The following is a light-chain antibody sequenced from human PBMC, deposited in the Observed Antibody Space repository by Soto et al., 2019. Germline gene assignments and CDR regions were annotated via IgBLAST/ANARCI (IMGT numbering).Light chain of an antibody. Sequence: QSALTQPPSASGSPGQSVTISCTGTSSDVGGYYYVSWYQQHPGKAPKLMIYEVSKRPSGVPGRFSGSKSGNTASLTVSGLQAEDEADYFCSSYAGSNILGFGTGTKVTVL. J-gene: IGLJ1*01. V-gene: IGLV2-8*01. CDR2: EVS. CDR1: SSDVGGYYY. CDR3: SSYAGSNILG.